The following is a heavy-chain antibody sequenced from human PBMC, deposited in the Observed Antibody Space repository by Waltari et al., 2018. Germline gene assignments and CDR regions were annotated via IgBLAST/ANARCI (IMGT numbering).Heavy chain of an antibody. Sequence: QVQLVQSGAAVKKPGSSVKVSCKASGGTFSSYAISWVRQTPGQGLEWMVRIIPIFGTANYAQKFQGRVTITADKSTSTAYMELSSLRSEDTAVYYCARLRGDSGYDLVVSNAFDIWGQGTMVTVSS. D-gene: IGHD5-12*01. CDR3: ARLRGDSGYDLVVSNAFDI. J-gene: IGHJ3*02. CDR1: GGTFSSYA. CDR2: IIPIFGTA. V-gene: IGHV1-69*08.